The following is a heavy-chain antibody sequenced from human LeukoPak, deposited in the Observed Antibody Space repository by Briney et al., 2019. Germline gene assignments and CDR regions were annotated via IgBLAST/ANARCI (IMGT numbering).Heavy chain of an antibody. D-gene: IGHD3-22*01. J-gene: IGHJ4*02. CDR3: ARDRRPSYDTSGYYFPGEY. CDR2: INPSGGIT. Sequence: GASVKVSCKASGYTFTSYYIHWVRQAPGQGLEWMAIINPSGGITTYAQKFPGRVTLTRDTSTNTVYMDLSSLRSDDTAVYYCARDRRPSYDTSGYYFPGEYWGQGTLVTVSS. CDR1: GYTFTSYY. V-gene: IGHV1-46*01.